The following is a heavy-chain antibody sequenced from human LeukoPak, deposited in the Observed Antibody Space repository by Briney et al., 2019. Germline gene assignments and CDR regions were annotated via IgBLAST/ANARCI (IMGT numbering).Heavy chain of an antibody. CDR1: GDSVNSGNYY. J-gene: IGHJ5*02. D-gene: IGHD5-12*01. Sequence: SETLSLTCTVSGDSVNSGNYYWSWIRQPPGKGLEWIGYIYDSGSTNYNPSLKSRVTISIDTSKNQFSLKLSSVAAADTAVYFCARGRREGGYVRRDWFDPWGQGTLVTVSS. CDR2: IYDSGST. V-gene: IGHV4-61*01. CDR3: ARGRREGGYVRRDWFDP.